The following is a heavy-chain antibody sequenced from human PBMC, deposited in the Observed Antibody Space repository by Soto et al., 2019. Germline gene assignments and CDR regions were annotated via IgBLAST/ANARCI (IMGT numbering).Heavy chain of an antibody. D-gene: IGHD7-27*01. V-gene: IGHV4-34*01. CDR1: GGSFSGYY. CDR3: ARVPFFQDSKLGIKYYFDY. Sequence: SETLSLTCAVYGGSFSGYYWSWIRQPPGKGLEWIGEINHSGSTNYNPSLKSRVTISVDTSKNQFSLKLSSVTAADTAVYYCARVPFFQDSKLGIKYYFDYWGQGTLVTVSS. CDR2: INHSGST. J-gene: IGHJ4*02.